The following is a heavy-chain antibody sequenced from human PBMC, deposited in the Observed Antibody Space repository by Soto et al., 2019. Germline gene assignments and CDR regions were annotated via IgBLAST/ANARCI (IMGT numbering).Heavy chain of an antibody. CDR1: GITFRNYA. J-gene: IGHJ4*01. Sequence: GGSLRLSCSVSGITFRNYAMHWVRQAPGRGLEYVSGITSDGDNTWHADSVKDRFTISRDNSDDTLYLQMSSLRVEDTAKYYCVNGNQLLRYYFDFWGPGTLVHVSS. CDR2: ITSDGDNT. D-gene: IGHD2-15*01. CDR3: VNGNQLLRYYFDF. V-gene: IGHV3-64D*08.